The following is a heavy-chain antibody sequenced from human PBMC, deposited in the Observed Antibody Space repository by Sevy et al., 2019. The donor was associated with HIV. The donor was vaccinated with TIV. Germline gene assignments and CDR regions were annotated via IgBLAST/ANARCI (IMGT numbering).Heavy chain of an antibody. D-gene: IGHD3-22*01. CDR3: AREGYYDSSGYWASDDAFDI. Sequence: ASVKVSCKASGYTFTSYGISWVRQAPGQGLEWMGWISAYNGNTNYAQKLQGRVTMTTDTSTSTAYMELTSLRSDDTAVYYCAREGYYDSSGYWASDDAFDIWGQGTMVTVSS. V-gene: IGHV1-18*04. CDR2: ISAYNGNT. J-gene: IGHJ3*02. CDR1: GYTFTSYG.